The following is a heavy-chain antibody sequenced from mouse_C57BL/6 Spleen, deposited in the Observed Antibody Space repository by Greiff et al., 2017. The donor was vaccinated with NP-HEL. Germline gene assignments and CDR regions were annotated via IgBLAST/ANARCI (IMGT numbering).Heavy chain of an antibody. V-gene: IGHV1-81*01. J-gene: IGHJ4*01. CDR3: ARGDDYGSPYYYAMDY. CDR2: IYPRSGNT. D-gene: IGHD1-1*01. CDR1: GYTFTSYG. Sequence: QVQLKESGAELARPGASVKLSCKASGYTFTSYGISWVKQRTGQGLEWIGEIYPRSGNTYYNEKFKGKATLTADKSSSTVYMELRSLTSENSAVYFCARGDDYGSPYYYAMDYWGQGTSVTVSS.